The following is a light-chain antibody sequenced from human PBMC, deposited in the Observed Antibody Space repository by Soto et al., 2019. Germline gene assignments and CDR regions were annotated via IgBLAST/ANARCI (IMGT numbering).Light chain of an antibody. CDR3: QQYGGSPRT. CDR2: GAS. Sequence: PGERATLSCRASQSVSPTSLAWYQHKRGQAPRLLIHGASSRATGIPHRFSGSGSGTDFTLTISRLEPEDFAVYYCQQYGGSPRTFGQGTKVEV. V-gene: IGKV3-20*01. CDR1: QSVSPTS. J-gene: IGKJ1*01.